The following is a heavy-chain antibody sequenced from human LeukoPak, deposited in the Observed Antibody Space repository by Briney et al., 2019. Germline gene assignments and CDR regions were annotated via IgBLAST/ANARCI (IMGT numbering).Heavy chain of an antibody. V-gene: IGHV3-7*01. D-gene: IGHD3-22*01. CDR2: IKQDGSEK. CDR1: GFTFSSYW. J-gene: IGHJ4*02. Sequence: GGSLRLSCAASGFTFSSYWMSWVRQAPGKGLEWVAYIKQDGSEKYYVDSVKGRFSTSRDNAQDSLYLQMNSLRAEDTAVYYCARGLNYYGISGYLPTGYWGQGTLVTASS. CDR3: ARGLNYYGISGYLPTGY.